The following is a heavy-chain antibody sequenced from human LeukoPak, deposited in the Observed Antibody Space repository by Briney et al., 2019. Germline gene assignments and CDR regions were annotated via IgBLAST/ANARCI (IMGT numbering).Heavy chain of an antibody. D-gene: IGHD1-1*01. CDR2: ISSGSSYI. Sequence: GGSLRLSCAASGFTFRSFSMNGVRQAPGKGLEWVSSISSGSSYIYYADSVKGRFTISRENAKNSLYLQMNSLRAEDTAVYYCAKDLGAGSDYWGQGTLVTVSS. J-gene: IGHJ4*02. CDR1: GFTFRSFS. CDR3: AKDLGAGSDY. V-gene: IGHV3-21*01.